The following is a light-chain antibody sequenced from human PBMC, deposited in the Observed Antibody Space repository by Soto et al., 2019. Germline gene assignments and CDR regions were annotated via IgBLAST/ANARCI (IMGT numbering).Light chain of an antibody. Sequence: IVLTKSPATLSLSPGERATLSCRDSQSVSSYLAWYQQKPGQAPRLLIYDASSRATGVPARFSGSGSGTDFTLTISGLEPEDFAVYYCQQRTNRPPITFGQGTRLEIK. J-gene: IGKJ5*01. CDR2: DAS. V-gene: IGKV3-11*01. CDR1: QSVSSY. CDR3: QQRTNRPPIT.